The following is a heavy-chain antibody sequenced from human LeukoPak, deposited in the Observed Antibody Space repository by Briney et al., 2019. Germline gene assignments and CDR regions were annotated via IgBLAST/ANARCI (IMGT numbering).Heavy chain of an antibody. CDR2: ISYDEDNK. CDR3: AKGVPAAISSAEYFQH. V-gene: IGHV3-30*09. CDR1: GFPFSYYS. D-gene: IGHD2-2*01. J-gene: IGHJ1*01. Sequence: PGGSLRLSCAASGFPFSYYSMHWVGQAPGKGREGWAGISYDEDNKYYADSVKGRFAISRDNSKDTLYLPMNSLTAEDTAVYYCAKGVPAAISSAEYFQHWGPGNLVTVSS.